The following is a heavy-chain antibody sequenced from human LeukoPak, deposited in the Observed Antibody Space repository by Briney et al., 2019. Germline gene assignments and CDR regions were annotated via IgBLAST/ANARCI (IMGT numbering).Heavy chain of an antibody. Sequence: SETLSLTCIVSGGSISSYYWSWLRQPPGKGLEWIGYIYYSGSNNYNPSLKSRVTISIDTSKNQFSLKLTSVTAADTAVYYCASGMVARFDYWGQGTLVTVSS. CDR3: ASGMVARFDY. D-gene: IGHD5-12*01. CDR2: IYYSGSN. CDR1: GGSISSYY. J-gene: IGHJ4*02. V-gene: IGHV4-59*08.